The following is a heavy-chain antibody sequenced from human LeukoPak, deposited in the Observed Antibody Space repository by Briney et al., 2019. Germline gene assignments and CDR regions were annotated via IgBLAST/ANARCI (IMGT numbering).Heavy chain of an antibody. CDR2: ITLYNGNT. J-gene: IGHJ6*03. Sequence: ASVKVSCKASGYTFTYCSLHWLQQAPGQGLERMRWITLYNGNTNYAKKFQSRVNITRDMSLRTAYMELSSLRSEDTAVYYCARGGGRYRINYYMDVWGKGTTVTISS. V-gene: IGHV1-68*02. D-gene: IGHD3-16*01. CDR1: GYTFTYCS. CDR3: ARGGGRYRINYYMDV.